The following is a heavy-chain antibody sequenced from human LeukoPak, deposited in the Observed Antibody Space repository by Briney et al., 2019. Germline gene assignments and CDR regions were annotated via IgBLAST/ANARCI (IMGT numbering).Heavy chain of an antibody. CDR1: GYTFTSYY. V-gene: IGHV1-46*01. CDR3: ARDLRYHWNREHHDAFDI. Sequence: ASVKVSCEASGYTFTSYYMHWVRQAPGQGLEWMGIINPSGGSTSYAQKFQGRVTMTRDMSTSTVYMELSSLRSEDTAVYYCARDLRYHWNREHHDAFDIWGQGTMVTVSS. J-gene: IGHJ3*02. CDR2: INPSGGST. D-gene: IGHD1-1*01.